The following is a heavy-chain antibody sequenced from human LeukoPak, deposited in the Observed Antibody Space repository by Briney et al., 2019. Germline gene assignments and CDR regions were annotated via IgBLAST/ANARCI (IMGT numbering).Heavy chain of an antibody. CDR2: ISYHGIDK. Sequence: GGSLRLSCAASGFTFSHYAMHWVRQAPGKGLEWVAVISYHGIDKYYADSVKGRFTISRDNSKNALYLQMNSLRPEDTAVYYCARAGEDDVLGPAPVGGSPYNWFDPWGQGTLVTVSS. V-gene: IGHV3-30-3*01. J-gene: IGHJ5*02. CDR3: ARAGEDDVLGPAPVGGSPYNWFDP. D-gene: IGHD2-2*01. CDR1: GFTFSHYA.